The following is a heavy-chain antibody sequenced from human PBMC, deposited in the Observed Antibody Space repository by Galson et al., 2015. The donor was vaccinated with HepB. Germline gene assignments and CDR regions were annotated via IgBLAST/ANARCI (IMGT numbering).Heavy chain of an antibody. CDR2: ISWNSGSI. Sequence: SLRLSCAVSGFTFDDYAMHWVRQAPGKGLEWVSGISWNSGSIGYADSVKGRFTISRDNAKNSLYLQMNSLRAEDTALYYCAKDGQDFWSGYYTGGWFDPWGQGTLVTVSS. V-gene: IGHV3-9*01. CDR1: GFTFDDYA. J-gene: IGHJ5*02. D-gene: IGHD3-3*01. CDR3: AKDGQDFWSGYYTGGWFDP.